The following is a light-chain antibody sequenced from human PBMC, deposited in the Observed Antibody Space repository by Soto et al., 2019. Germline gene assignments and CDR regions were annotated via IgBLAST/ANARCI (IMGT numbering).Light chain of an antibody. CDR3: QHYYNWRPR. J-gene: IGKJ1*01. Sequence: IAVTLSPSALSLSPWAEATLSCRASQSVSSNLAWYQQKPGQAPRLLIYDASTRATGIPARFSGSGSGTEFTLTISRLLSEDFAVYYCQHYYNWRPRFSRGTKVDIK. V-gene: IGKV3-15*01. CDR2: DAS. CDR1: QSVSSN.